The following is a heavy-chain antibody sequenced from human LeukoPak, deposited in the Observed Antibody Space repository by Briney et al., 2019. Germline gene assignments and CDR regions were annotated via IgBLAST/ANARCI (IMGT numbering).Heavy chain of an antibody. CDR1: GGSISSCY. V-gene: IGHV4-59*01. D-gene: IGHD3-16*02. CDR2: IYYSGST. CDR3: ASSNMITFGGVIVIPFDY. Sequence: SETLSLTCTVSGGSISSCYWSWIRQPPGKGLEWMGYIYYSGSTNYNPSLKSRVTISVDPYKNQFSLKLSSVTAADTAVYYCASSNMITFGGVIVIPFDYWGQGTLVTVSS. J-gene: IGHJ4*02.